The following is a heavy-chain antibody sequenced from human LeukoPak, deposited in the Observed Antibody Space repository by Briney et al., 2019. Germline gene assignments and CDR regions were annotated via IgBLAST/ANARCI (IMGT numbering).Heavy chain of an antibody. V-gene: IGHV3-20*04. CDR2: INWNGASI. J-gene: IGHJ3*02. Sequence: AGGSLRLSCVASGFTFDDYGMGWVRHAPGRGMEWVSGINWNGASIAYADSVKGRFTISRDNAKNSLYMKMNRLRSEDTTLYYCVRRAPTYCSGGSCYSGDAFDIWGQGTMVTVSS. CDR3: VRRAPTYCSGGSCYSGDAFDI. D-gene: IGHD2-15*01. CDR1: GFTFDDYG.